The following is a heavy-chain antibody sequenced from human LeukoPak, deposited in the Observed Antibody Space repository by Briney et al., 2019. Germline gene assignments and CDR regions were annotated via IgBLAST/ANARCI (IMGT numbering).Heavy chain of an antibody. CDR1: GFTFSYYW. V-gene: IGHV3-7*04. D-gene: IGHD6-19*01. J-gene: IGHJ4*02. CDR3: AGGNGWLIDL. CDR2: IKQDGTEK. Sequence: GGSLRLSCAVSGFTFSYYWMNWVRQIPGKGLEWVANIKQDGTEKNYVGSVKGRFTISRDNAKKSLYLQLNSLRGDDTAIYYCAGGNGWLIDLWGQGTLVTVSS.